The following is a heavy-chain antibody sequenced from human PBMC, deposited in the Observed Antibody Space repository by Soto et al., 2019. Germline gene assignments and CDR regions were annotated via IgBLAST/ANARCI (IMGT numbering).Heavy chain of an antibody. CDR1: GYTFTGHY. CDR3: GRGRSGQIVVFY. J-gene: IGHJ4*02. Sequence: GASLKVSCKASGYTFTGHYIHWVRQAPEQGPEWMGEIGPESGATRYAQRFQGRVTMTRDMSITTVYMELNNLSPDDTAVYYCGRGRSGQIVVFYWGQGTPVTVFS. D-gene: IGHD3-22*01. CDR2: IGPESGAT. V-gene: IGHV1-2*02.